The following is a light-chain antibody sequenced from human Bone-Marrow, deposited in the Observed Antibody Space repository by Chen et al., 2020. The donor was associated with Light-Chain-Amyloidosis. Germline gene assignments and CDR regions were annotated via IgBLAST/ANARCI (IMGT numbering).Light chain of an antibody. Sequence: DIVMTQSPVSLAGSLGERATINCKSSQSVYGSDNRNYLAWYQQKPGQPLKVLFYWASTRESGVPDRFSCSGSGTDFTLTINSLQAEDVAVYYCQQYFSLPITFGQGTRLEIK. V-gene: IGKV4-1*01. CDR1: QSVYGSDNRNY. J-gene: IGKJ5*01. CDR2: WAS. CDR3: QQYFSLPIT.